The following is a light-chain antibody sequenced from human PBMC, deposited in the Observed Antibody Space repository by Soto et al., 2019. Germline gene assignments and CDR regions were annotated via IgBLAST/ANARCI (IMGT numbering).Light chain of an antibody. Sequence: EIVMTQSPATLSVSPGERATLSCRASQSVAGNLVWYQQKPGQAPRLLIYGASTRATGIPARFSGSGSGTEFTLTISSLQSEDFAVYYCQQHNSWPRTFGQGTKVEIK. CDR2: GAS. CDR1: QSVAGN. V-gene: IGKV3-15*01. J-gene: IGKJ1*01. CDR3: QQHNSWPRT.